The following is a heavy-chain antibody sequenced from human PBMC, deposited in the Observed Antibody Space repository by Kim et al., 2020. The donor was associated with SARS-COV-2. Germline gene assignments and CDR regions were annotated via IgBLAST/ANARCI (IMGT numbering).Heavy chain of an antibody. V-gene: IGHV4-4*02. CDR1: GGSISSSNW. CDR3: ARASRGSSPDY. J-gene: IGHJ4*02. CDR2: IYHSGST. D-gene: IGHD1-26*01. Sequence: SETLSLTCAVSGGSISSSNWWSWVRQPPGKGLEWIGEIYHSGSTNSNPSIKSRVTISVDKSKNQFSLKLSSVTAADTAVYYCARASRGSSPDYWGQGTLVTVSS.